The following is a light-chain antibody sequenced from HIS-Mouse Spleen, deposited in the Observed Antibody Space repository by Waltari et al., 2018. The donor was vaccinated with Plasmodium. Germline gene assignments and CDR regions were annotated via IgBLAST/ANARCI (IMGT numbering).Light chain of an antibody. CDR1: SSNIGSNY. Sequence: QSVLTQPPSASGTPGQRVTISCSGSSSNIGSNYVYWYQQLPGTAPKLRIYRNNQRPAGVPDRFSGSKSGTSASLAIRGLRSEDEADYYCAAWDDSLSGPWVFGGGTKLTVL. V-gene: IGLV1-47*01. CDR3: AAWDDSLSGPWV. CDR2: RNN. J-gene: IGLJ3*02.